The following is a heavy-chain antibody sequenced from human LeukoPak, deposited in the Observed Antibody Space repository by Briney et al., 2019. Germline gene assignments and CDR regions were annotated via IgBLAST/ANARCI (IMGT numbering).Heavy chain of an antibody. Sequence: GESLKISCKGSGYSFTSYWIGWVRQMPGKGLEWMGIIYPGDSDTKYSPSFQGQVTISADKSISTAYLQWSSLKASDTAMYYCARPSPPHGYDYVWGSYREDNAFDIWGQGTMVTVSS. CDR2: IYPGDSDT. D-gene: IGHD3-16*02. CDR3: ARPSPPHGYDYVWGSYREDNAFDI. CDR1: GYSFTSYW. J-gene: IGHJ3*02. V-gene: IGHV5-51*01.